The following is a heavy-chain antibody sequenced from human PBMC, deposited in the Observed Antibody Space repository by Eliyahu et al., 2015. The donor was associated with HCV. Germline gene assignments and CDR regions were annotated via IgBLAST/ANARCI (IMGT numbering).Heavy chain of an antibody. Sequence: QVQLVQSGAEVKKPGSSVKVSCKASXGTFSSYVISWVRQAPGQGLEWMGRIIPLLNIIHYAQKLQGRVTISADKSTSTAYMELSSLRSEDTAIYYCARVDYGVNSFDYWGQGTLVSVSS. J-gene: IGHJ4*02. CDR2: IIPLLNII. V-gene: IGHV1-69*04. D-gene: IGHD4-23*01. CDR1: XGTFSSYV. CDR3: ARVDYGVNSFDY.